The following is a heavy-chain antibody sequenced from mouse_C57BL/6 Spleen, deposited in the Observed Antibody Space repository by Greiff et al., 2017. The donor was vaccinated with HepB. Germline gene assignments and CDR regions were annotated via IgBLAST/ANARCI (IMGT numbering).Heavy chain of an antibody. CDR1: GYTFTSYW. J-gene: IGHJ1*03. D-gene: IGHD1-1*01. CDR3: ARRPTTGYFDV. CDR2: IDPSDSYT. Sequence: QVQLQQPGAELVKPGASVKLSCKASGYTFTSYWMQWVKQRPGQGLEWIGEIDPSDSYTNYNQKFKGKATLTVDTSSSTAYMQLSSLTSEDSAVYYCARRPTTGYFDVWGTGTTVTVSS. V-gene: IGHV1-50*01.